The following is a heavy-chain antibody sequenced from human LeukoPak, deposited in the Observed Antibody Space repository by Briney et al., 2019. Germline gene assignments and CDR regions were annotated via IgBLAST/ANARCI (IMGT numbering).Heavy chain of an antibody. Sequence: GGSLRLSCVTSGFTFSSYGMHWVRQVPGKGLEWVAVISYDAKSNYHVDSVKGRFTISRDNSKNTLYLQMNSLRAEDTAVYYCVRGAYSSSWLNFDYWGQGTLVTVSS. CDR2: ISYDAKSN. D-gene: IGHD6-13*01. V-gene: IGHV3-30*03. CDR1: GFTFSSYG. CDR3: VRGAYSSSWLNFDY. J-gene: IGHJ4*02.